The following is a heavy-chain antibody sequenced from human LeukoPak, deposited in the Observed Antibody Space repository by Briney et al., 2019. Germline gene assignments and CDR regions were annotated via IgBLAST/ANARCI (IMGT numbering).Heavy chain of an antibody. D-gene: IGHD5-18*01. Sequence: GGSLRLSCVASGFTFSSYAMHWVRQAPGKGLEWVAVISYDGSNKYYADSVKGRFTISRDNAKNSLYLQMKSLRAEDTAVYYCAKSSRPVTAMAFFDYWGQGTLVTVSS. CDR3: AKSSRPVTAMAFFDY. CDR1: GFTFSSYA. J-gene: IGHJ4*02. V-gene: IGHV3-30*04. CDR2: ISYDGSNK.